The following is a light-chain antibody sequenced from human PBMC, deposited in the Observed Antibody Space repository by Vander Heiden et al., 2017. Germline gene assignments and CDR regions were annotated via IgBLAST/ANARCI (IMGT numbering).Light chain of an antibody. CDR3: QQYNNYLPYT. V-gene: IGKV1-5*03. CDR1: QTISTW. J-gene: IGKJ2*01. CDR2: AVS. Sequence: DVQMTQSPSTLYASVGDRVTFTCRASQTISTWLAWYQQKPGKAPTLLSDAVSTLVSGVPSRFSGSGSGTVFTLTISSGEPDDFATYYCQQYNNYLPYTFGQGTKLEIK.